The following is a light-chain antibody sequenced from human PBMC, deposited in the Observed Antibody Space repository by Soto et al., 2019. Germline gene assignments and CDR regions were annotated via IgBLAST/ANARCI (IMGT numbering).Light chain of an antibody. CDR3: SSYTSSSTYV. Sequence: QSVLTQPASASGSPGQSIAISCTGASSDVGGYNYVSWYQQHPGNAPKLMVYDVNDRPSGVSDRFSGSKAGNTASLTISGLQAEDEADYYCSSYTSSSTYVFGNGTKVTVL. CDR1: SSDVGGYNY. V-gene: IGLV2-14*01. CDR2: DVN. J-gene: IGLJ1*01.